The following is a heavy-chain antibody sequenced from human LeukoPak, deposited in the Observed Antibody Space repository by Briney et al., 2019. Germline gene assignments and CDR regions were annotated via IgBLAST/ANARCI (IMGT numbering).Heavy chain of an antibody. J-gene: IGHJ4*02. CDR1: GFTFGDYA. D-gene: IGHD3-10*01. CDR2: IRSKAYGGTT. CDR3: TRAHGSGSYFRLDY. V-gene: IGHV3-49*03. Sequence: PGGSLRLSCTASGFTFGDYAMSWFRQAPGKGLEWVGFIRSKAYGGTTECAASVKGRFTISRDDSKSIAYLQMNSLKTEDTAVYYCTRAHGSGSYFRLDYWGQGTLVTVSS.